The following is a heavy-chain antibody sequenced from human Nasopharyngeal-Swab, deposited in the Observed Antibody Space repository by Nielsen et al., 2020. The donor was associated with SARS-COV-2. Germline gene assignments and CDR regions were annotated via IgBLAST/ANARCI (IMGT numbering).Heavy chain of an antibody. CDR3: ARLPVDPEYYDFWGGYYPYYGMDV. CDR1: GGSISSSSYY. Sequence: GSLRLSCTVSGGSISSSSYYWGWIRQPPGKGLEWIGRIYYSGSTYYNPSLKSRVTISVDTSKNQFSLKLSSVTAADTAVYYCARLPVDPEYYDFWGGYYPYYGMDVWGQGTTVTVSS. D-gene: IGHD3-3*01. V-gene: IGHV4-39*01. CDR2: IYYSGST. J-gene: IGHJ6*02.